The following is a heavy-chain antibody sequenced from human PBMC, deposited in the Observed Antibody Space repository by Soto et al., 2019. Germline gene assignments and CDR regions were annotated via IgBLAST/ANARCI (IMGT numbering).Heavy chain of an antibody. Sequence: EVQLVESGGGLVQPGGSLRLSCAASGFTFSGYDMHWVRQAAGKGLEWVSSIGSGGDTYYPVSVKGRFTISRENAKKSLYLQMNDLRVGDTAVYYCARDRFGESPPGGHGMDLWGQGTTVTVAS. CDR1: GFTFSGYD. CDR3: ARDRFGESPPGGHGMDL. V-gene: IGHV3-13*04. CDR2: IGSGGDT. J-gene: IGHJ6*02. D-gene: IGHD3-10*01.